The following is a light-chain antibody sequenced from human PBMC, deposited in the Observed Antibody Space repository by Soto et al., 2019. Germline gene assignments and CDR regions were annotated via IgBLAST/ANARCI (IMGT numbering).Light chain of an antibody. Sequence: QSVLTQPPSVSAAPGQKVTISCSGSSSNIGNNIVSWYQQLPGTAPKLLIYENNKRPSGIPDRFSGSKSGTSATLGITGLQTGDEAEYYCGSWDSSLSGGVFGGGTKLTAL. V-gene: IGLV1-51*02. CDR1: SSNIGNNI. CDR3: GSWDSSLSGGV. CDR2: ENN. J-gene: IGLJ3*02.